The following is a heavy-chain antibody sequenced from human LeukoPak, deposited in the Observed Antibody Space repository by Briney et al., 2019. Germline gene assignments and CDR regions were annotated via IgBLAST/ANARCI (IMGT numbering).Heavy chain of an antibody. CDR1: GFIFSNYD. Sequence: GGSLRLSCTASGFIFSNYDRSWVRQAPAKGLEWVSGLSAGGDTIYYADSVKGRFTISRDNAKNSLYLQMNSLRAEDTAVYYCAELGITMIGGVWGKGTTVTISS. CDR2: LSAGGDTI. D-gene: IGHD3-10*02. J-gene: IGHJ6*04. V-gene: IGHV3-23*01. CDR3: AELGITMIGGV.